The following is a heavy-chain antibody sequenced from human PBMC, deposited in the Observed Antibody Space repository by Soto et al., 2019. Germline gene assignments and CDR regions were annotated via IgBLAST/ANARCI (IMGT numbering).Heavy chain of an antibody. CDR2: INPNSGGT. Sequence: ASVKVSCKASGYTFTGYYMHWVRQAPGQGLEWMGWINPNSGGTNYAQKFQGWVTMTRDTSISTAYMELSRLRSDDTAVYYCARATRWELSAYYFDYWGQGTLVTVSS. D-gene: IGHD1-26*01. CDR3: ARATRWELSAYYFDY. V-gene: IGHV1-2*04. J-gene: IGHJ4*02. CDR1: GYTFTGYY.